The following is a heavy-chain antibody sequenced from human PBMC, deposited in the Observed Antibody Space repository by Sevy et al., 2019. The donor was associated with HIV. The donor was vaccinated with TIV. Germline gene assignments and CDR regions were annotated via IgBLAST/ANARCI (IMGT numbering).Heavy chain of an antibody. CDR1: GYTFTSYG. Sequence: ASVKVSCKASGYTFTSYGISWVRQAPGQGLEWMGWISAYNGNTNYAQKLQGRVTMTTDTSTSTAYMELRSLRSDDTAVYYCARDEVRGSSWYSYYYYGMDVWGQGTTVTVSS. CDR2: ISAYNGNT. D-gene: IGHD6-13*01. J-gene: IGHJ6*02. V-gene: IGHV1-18*01. CDR3: ARDEVRGSSWYSYYYYGMDV.